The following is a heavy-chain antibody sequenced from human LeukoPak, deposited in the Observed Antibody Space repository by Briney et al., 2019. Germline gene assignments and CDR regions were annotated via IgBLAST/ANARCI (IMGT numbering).Heavy chain of an antibody. CDR2: ISSSGVLR. D-gene: IGHD3-10*01. CDR1: GFTFINFA. V-gene: IGHV3-30*01. J-gene: IGHJ4*02. CDR3: ATDSTYYYDSGSSGPHYFDN. Sequence: GGSLRLSCAASGFTFINFAMHWVRQAPGKGLEWVSLISSSGVLRYYADSVKGRFTISRDNSKNTLFLQLDSLRPEDTAVYFCATDSTYYYDSGSSGPHYFDNWGQGTLVTVSS.